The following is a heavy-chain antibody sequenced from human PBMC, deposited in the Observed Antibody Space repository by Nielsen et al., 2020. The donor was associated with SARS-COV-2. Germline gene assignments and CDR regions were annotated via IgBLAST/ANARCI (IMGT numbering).Heavy chain of an antibody. CDR1: GGSISSGGYY. CDR2: INHSGST. Sequence: SETLSLTCTVSGGSISSGGYYWSWTRQPPGEGLEWIGEINHSGSTNYNPSLKSRVTISVDTSKNQFSLKLTSVAAADTAVYYCARGGGTMVRGVLVYWGQGTLVTVSS. J-gene: IGHJ4*02. CDR3: ARGGGTMVRGVLVY. D-gene: IGHD3-10*01. V-gene: IGHV4-39*07.